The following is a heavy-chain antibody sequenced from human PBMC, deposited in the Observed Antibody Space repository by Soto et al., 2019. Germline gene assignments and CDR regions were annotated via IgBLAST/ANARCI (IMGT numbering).Heavy chain of an antibody. Sequence: PSETLSLTCAVYGGSFSGYYWSWIRQPPGKGLEWIGEINHSGSTNYNPSLKSRVTISVDTSKNQFSLKLSSVTAADTAVYYCASGEMTTVTKALDYWGQGTLVTVSS. V-gene: IGHV4-34*01. CDR3: ASGEMTTVTKALDY. CDR2: INHSGST. J-gene: IGHJ4*02. CDR1: GGSFSGYY. D-gene: IGHD4-17*01.